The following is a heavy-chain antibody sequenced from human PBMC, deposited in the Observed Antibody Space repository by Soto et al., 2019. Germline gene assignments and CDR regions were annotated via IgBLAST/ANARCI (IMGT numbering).Heavy chain of an antibody. D-gene: IGHD2-2*01. CDR1: GGSISSGGYY. CDR3: ARGYCSSTSCFDP. J-gene: IGHJ5*02. CDR2: IYYSGST. V-gene: IGHV4-31*03. Sequence: QVQLQESGPGLVKPSQTLSLTCSVSGGSISSGGYYWSWIRQHPGKGLEWIGYIYYSGSTSYNPYLKSRVTISVDTSKNQFSLKLSSATAADTAVYYCARGYCSSTSCFDPWGQGTLVTVSS.